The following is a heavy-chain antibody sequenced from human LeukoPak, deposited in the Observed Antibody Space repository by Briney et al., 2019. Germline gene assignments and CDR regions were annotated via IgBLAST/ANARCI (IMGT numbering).Heavy chain of an antibody. CDR3: TRADLQTYSSSSLAY. CDR1: GFTFGDYT. J-gene: IGHJ4*02. CDR2: IRSKAYDGTT. D-gene: IGHD6-6*01. V-gene: IGHV3-49*04. Sequence: PGRSLRLSCTASGFTFGDYTMNWVRQAPGKGLEWVGFIRSKAYDGTTEYAASVKGRFTISRDNSKSIAYLQINSLKTEDTAVYYCTRADLQTYSSSSLAYWGQGTLVTVSS.